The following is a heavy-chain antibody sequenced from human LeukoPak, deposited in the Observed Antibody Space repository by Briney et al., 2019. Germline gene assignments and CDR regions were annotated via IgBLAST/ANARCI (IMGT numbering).Heavy chain of an antibody. CDR1: GFTFSNYA. CDR2: ISYDGKNK. D-gene: IGHD2-8*01. Sequence: QSGGSLRLSCAASGFTFSNYAIHWVRQAPGKGLEWVAVISYDGKNKFYADSVTGRFTISRDNSKNTLFLQMSSLRAEDTAVYYCARAKRGLTDYWGQGTLVTVSS. CDR3: ARAKRGLTDY. V-gene: IGHV3-30*04. J-gene: IGHJ4*02.